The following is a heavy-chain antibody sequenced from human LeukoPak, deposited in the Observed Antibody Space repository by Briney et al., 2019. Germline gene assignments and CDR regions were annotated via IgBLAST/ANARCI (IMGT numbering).Heavy chain of an antibody. V-gene: IGHV4-59*01. CDR3: ARDNDFWSGYYHIFDP. D-gene: IGHD3-3*01. CDR1: GGSISSYY. Sequence: PSETLSLTCTVSGGSISSYYWSWIRQPPGKGLEWIGYIYYSGSTNYNPSLKSRVTISVDTSKNQFSLKLSSVTAADTAVYYCARDNDFWSGYYHIFDPWGQGTLVTVSS. CDR2: IYYSGST. J-gene: IGHJ5*02.